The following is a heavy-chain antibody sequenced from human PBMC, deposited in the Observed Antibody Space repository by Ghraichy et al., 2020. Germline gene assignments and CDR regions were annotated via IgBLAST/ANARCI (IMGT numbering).Heavy chain of an antibody. Sequence: GGSLRLSCAASGFTFSSYSMNWVRQAPGKGLEWVSYISSSSSTTYYGDSVKGRFTISRDNAKNSLYLQMNSLRDEDTAVYYCARLSTVTTFLGAFDIWGQGTMVTVSS. CDR1: GFTFSSYS. CDR2: ISSSSSTT. V-gene: IGHV3-48*02. J-gene: IGHJ3*02. D-gene: IGHD4-17*01. CDR3: ARLSTVTTFLGAFDI.